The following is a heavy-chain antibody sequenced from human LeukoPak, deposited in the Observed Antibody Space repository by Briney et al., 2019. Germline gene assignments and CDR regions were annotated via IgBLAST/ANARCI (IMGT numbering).Heavy chain of an antibody. CDR1: GGSFSGYY. V-gene: IGHV4-34*01. Sequence: SETLSLTCAVYGGSFSGYYWSWIRQPPGKGLEWIGEINHSGSTNHNPSLKSRVTISVDTSKNQFSLKLSSVTAADTAVYYCARGAGVTGTTDLDYWGQGTLVTVSS. CDR2: INHSGST. J-gene: IGHJ4*02. CDR3: ARGAGVTGTTDLDY. D-gene: IGHD1-20*01.